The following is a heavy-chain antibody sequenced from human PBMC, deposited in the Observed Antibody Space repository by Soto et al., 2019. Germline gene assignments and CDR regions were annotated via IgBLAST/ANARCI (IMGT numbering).Heavy chain of an antibody. CDR3: ARGFYEFDTNYCTNGVCPRVGYCMDV. CDR1: GYTFTSYN. CDR2: MNPNSGNT. J-gene: IGHJ6*02. Sequence: GASVKVSCKASGYTFTSYNINWVRQATGQGLEWMGWMNPNSGNTGYAQKFQGRVTMTRNTSISTAYMELSSLRSEDTAVYYSARGFYEFDTNYCTNGVCPRVGYCMDVWGQGTTVTVSS. D-gene: IGHD2-8*01. V-gene: IGHV1-8*01.